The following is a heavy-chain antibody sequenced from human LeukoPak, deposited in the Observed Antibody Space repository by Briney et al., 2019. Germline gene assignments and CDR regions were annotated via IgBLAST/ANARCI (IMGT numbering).Heavy chain of an antibody. Sequence: PGGSLRLSCAASGFTFSSYSMNWVRQAPGKGLEWVSYISSGSSTIYYADSVKGRFTISRDNAKNSLYLQMNSLRAEDTAVYYCARGDGYYDYWGQGTLVTVSS. CDR2: ISSGSSTI. J-gene: IGHJ4*02. CDR1: GFTFSSYS. V-gene: IGHV3-48*04. CDR3: ARGDGYYDY. D-gene: IGHD5-24*01.